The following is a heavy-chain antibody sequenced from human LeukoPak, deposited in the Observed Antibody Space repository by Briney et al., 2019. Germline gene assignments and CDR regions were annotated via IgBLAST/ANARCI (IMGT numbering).Heavy chain of an antibody. D-gene: IGHD3-3*01. CDR3: ATDQAAYYDFWSGLDY. Sequence: GASVKVSCKXSGYTLTELSMHWVRQAPGKGLEWMGGFDPEDGETIYAQKFQGRVTMTEDTSTDTAYMELSSLRSEDTAVYYCATDQAAYYDFWSGLDYWGQGTLVTVSS. J-gene: IGHJ4*02. V-gene: IGHV1-24*01. CDR1: GYTLTELS. CDR2: FDPEDGET.